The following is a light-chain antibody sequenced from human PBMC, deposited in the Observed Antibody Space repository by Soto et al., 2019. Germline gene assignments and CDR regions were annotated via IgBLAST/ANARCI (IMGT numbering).Light chain of an antibody. V-gene: IGLV2-14*01. CDR2: EVT. CDR3: CSYESSKAFV. J-gene: IGLJ1*01. CDR1: SGDIGSYNR. Sequence: QSVLAQPASVSGSPGQSITISCTGTSGDIGSYNRVSWYQQHPGKAPKLIIYEVTDRPSGVSNRFSGSRSGNTAVLTISGLQPDDEGDYYCCSYESSKAFVFGTGTKVTVL.